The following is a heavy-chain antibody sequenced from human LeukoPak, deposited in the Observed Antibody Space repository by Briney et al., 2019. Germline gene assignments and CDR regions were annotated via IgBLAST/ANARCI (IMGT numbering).Heavy chain of an antibody. CDR1: GGSFSGYY. V-gene: IGHV4-34*01. CDR3: ARAQGYCSSTSCYSPSKSFDY. J-gene: IGHJ4*02. D-gene: IGHD2-2*01. Sequence: PSETLSLTCAVYGGSFSGYYWSWIRQPPGKGLEWIGEINHSGSTNYNPSLKSRVTISVDTSKNQFSLKLSSVTAAETAVYYCARAQGYCSSTSCYSPSKSFDYWGQGTLVTVSS. CDR2: INHSGST.